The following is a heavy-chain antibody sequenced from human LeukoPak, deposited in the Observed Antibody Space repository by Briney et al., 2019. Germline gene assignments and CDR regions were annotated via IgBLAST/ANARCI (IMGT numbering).Heavy chain of an antibody. V-gene: IGHV3-11*01. CDR2: ISSSGSSI. J-gene: IGHJ4*02. D-gene: IGHD5-24*01. CDR3: ARGRDGYNWGNDY. CDR1: GFTFSDYY. Sequence: GGSLRLSCAASGFTFSDYYMNWIRQTPGKGLEWVSYISSSGSSIYYTDSVKGRFTIPRDNAKNSLYLQMNSLRAEDTAVYYCARGRDGYNWGNDYWGQGTLVTVSS.